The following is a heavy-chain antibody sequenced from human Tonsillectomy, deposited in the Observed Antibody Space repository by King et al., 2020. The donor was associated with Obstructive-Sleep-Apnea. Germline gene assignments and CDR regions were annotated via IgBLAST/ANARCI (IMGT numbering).Heavy chain of an antibody. V-gene: IGHV4-39*07. CDR3: ARDLERFLRPYYFDY. J-gene: IGHJ4*02. CDR1: GGSISSSSYY. Sequence: MQLQESGPGLVKPSETLSLTCTVSGGSISSSSYYWGWIRQPPGKGLEWIGSIYYSGSTYYNPSLKSRVTISLDTSKNQFSLKLTSVTAADTAGYYCARDLERFLRPYYFDYWGQGTLVTVSS. D-gene: IGHD3-3*01. CDR2: IYYSGST.